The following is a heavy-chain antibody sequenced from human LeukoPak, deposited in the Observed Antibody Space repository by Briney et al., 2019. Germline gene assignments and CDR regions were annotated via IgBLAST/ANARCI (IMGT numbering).Heavy chain of an antibody. CDR1: GYTFTGYY. CDR3: ARDYEYYYGSGFDY. CDR2: INPNSGGT. D-gene: IGHD3-10*01. J-gene: IGHJ4*02. V-gene: IGHV1-2*02. Sequence: ASVKVSCKASGYTFTGYYMHWVRQAPGQGLEWMGWINPNSGGTNYAQKFQGRVTMTRDTSISTAYMELSRLRSDDTAVYYCARDYEYYYGSGFDYWGQGTLVTVSS.